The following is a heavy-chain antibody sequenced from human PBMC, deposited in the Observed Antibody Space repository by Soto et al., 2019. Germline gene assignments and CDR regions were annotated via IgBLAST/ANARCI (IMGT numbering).Heavy chain of an antibody. D-gene: IGHD3-10*01. CDR2: IIPIIGTP. CDR3: ARDLEFRDGNISHLDY. Sequence: SVKVSCKASGGTFRNHVFNWVRQAPGQGLEWMGGIIPIIGTPNYAQKFQGRVTITADASTNTVYLEVSSLRSQDTAVYYCARDLEFRDGNISHLDYWGQGTLVPVSS. CDR1: GGTFRNHV. J-gene: IGHJ4*02. V-gene: IGHV1-69*13.